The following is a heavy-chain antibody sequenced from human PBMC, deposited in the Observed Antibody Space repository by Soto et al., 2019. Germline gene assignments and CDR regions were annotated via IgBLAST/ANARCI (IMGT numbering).Heavy chain of an antibody. Sequence: GGSLRLSCAASGFTFSSYAMSWVRQAPGKGLEWVSAISGSGGSTYYADSVKGRFTISRDNSKNTLYLQMNSLRAEDTAVYYCAKDVKYSSGWYTSPWGQGTLVTVSS. J-gene: IGHJ5*02. D-gene: IGHD6-19*01. V-gene: IGHV3-23*01. CDR1: GFTFSSYA. CDR2: ISGSGGST. CDR3: AKDVKYSSGWYTSP.